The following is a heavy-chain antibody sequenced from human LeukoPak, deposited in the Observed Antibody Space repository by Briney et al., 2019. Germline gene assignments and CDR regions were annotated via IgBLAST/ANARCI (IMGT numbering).Heavy chain of an antibody. CDR1: GGSFSDYC. Sequence: SETLSLTCAVYGGSFSDYCWSWIRQPPGKGLEWIGEINHSGTTNYNPSLKSRVTISVDTSKSQFSLKLSSVTAADTAVYYCARVDMVRGVIITNAFDIWGQGTMVTVSS. V-gene: IGHV4-34*01. CDR2: INHSGTT. D-gene: IGHD3-10*01. J-gene: IGHJ3*02. CDR3: ARVDMVRGVIITNAFDI.